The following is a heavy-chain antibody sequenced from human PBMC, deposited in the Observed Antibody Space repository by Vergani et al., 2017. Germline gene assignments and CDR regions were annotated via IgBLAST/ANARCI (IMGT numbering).Heavy chain of an antibody. CDR3: VRTRSGSCTGGSCYSGWFDP. Sequence: QVQLVQSGSEVKKPGASVKVSCRASGYTFTNYALNWVRQAPGQGLEWMGWINSNSGNPTYVQGFKGRFVFSLDSSVSTSYLQINSLQPEDTAVYYCVRTRSGSCTGGSCYSGWFDPWGQGTLVTVSS. V-gene: IGHV7-4-1*02. D-gene: IGHD2-15*01. CDR1: GYTFTNYA. J-gene: IGHJ5*02. CDR2: INSNSGNP.